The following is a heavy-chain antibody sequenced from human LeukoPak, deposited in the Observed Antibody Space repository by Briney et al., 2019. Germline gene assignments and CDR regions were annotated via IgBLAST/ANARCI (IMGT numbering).Heavy chain of an antibody. J-gene: IGHJ4*02. V-gene: IGHV1-24*01. CDR2: FDPEDGET. Sequence: ASVKVSCKASGGTFSSYAISWVRQAPGQGLEWMGGFDPEDGETIYAQKFQGRVTMTEDTSTDTAYMELGSLRSEDTAVYYCATAYYYGSGSPDYWGQGTLVTVSS. CDR1: GGTFSSYA. CDR3: ATAYYYGSGSPDY. D-gene: IGHD3-10*01.